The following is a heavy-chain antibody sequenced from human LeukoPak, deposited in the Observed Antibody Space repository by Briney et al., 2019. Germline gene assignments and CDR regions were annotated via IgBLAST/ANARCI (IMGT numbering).Heavy chain of an antibody. CDR2: ISYDGSNK. CDR1: GFTFSSYA. V-gene: IGHV3-30-3*01. J-gene: IGHJ4*02. Sequence: GGSLRLSCAASGFTFSSYAIHWVRQAPGKGLEWVAIISYDGSNKYYADSVKGRFTISRDNSKNTLYLQMDSLRDEDTAVYYCARDPSGPYYHGPGRFDYWGQGTLVTVSS. CDR3: ARDPSGPYYHGPGRFDY. D-gene: IGHD3-10*01.